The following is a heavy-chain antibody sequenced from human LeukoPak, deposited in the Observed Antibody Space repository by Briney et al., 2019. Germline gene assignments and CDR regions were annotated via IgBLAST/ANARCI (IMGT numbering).Heavy chain of an antibody. J-gene: IGHJ3*01. CDR2: TYYRSKWYY. CDR3: ARGRASAFDV. Sequence: SQTLSLTCAISGDSVSDNSAAWHWIRQSPSRGLEWLGRTYYRSKWYYDYALSVKSRITINPDTSKNQFSLLLNSVTPDDTAVYYCARGRASAFDVWGQGTMVTVSS. V-gene: IGHV6-1*01. CDR1: GDSVSDNSAA. D-gene: IGHD6-25*01.